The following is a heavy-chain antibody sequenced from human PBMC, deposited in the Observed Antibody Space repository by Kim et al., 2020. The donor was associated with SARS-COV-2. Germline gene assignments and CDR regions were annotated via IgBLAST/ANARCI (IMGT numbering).Heavy chain of an antibody. Sequence: NYSPSFQGHVTISADKPISTAYLQWSSLKASDTAMYYCARGPEGATSFDYWGQGTLVTVSS. CDR3: ARGPEGATSFDY. D-gene: IGHD1-26*01. V-gene: IGHV5-10-1*01. J-gene: IGHJ4*02.